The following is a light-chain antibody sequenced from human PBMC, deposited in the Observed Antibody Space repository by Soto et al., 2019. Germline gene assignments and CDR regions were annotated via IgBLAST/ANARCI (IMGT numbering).Light chain of an antibody. CDR1: SSDVGSYNY. J-gene: IGLJ2*01. V-gene: IGLV2-8*01. Sequence: QSALTQPPSASGSPGQSVTISCTGTSSDVGSYNYVSWDQQHPGKAPKLMIYEVSKRPSGVPDRFSGSKSGNTASLTVSGLQAEDEADYYCSSYAGSNNYVVFGGGTKLTVL. CDR3: SSYAGSNNYVV. CDR2: EVS.